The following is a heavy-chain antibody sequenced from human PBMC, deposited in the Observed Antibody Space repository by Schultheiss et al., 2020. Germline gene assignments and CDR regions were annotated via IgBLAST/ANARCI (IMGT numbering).Heavy chain of an antibody. CDR2: ISGSGGST. CDR3: VTFGGVIVGEAIDY. V-gene: IGHV3-23*01. CDR1: GFTFSSYA. J-gene: IGHJ4*02. D-gene: IGHD3-16*02. Sequence: GGSLRLSCAASGFTFSSYAMSWVRQAPGKGLEWVSAISGSGGSTYYADSVKGRFTISRDNSKNTLYLQMNSLRAEDTAVYYCVTFGGVIVGEAIDYWGQGTLVTGSS.